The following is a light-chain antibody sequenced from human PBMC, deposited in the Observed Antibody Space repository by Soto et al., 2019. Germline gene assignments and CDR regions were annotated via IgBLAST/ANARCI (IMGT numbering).Light chain of an antibody. CDR3: QQSYNTPRT. Sequence: DIQMTQSPSSLSASVGDRVTITCRASQGISTYLNWYQQKPGKAPKVLIDEASSLQSGVPSRFSGSGSGTDFTLTITSLQPEDFATYYCQQSYNTPRTFGQGTKVDIK. CDR2: EAS. J-gene: IGKJ1*01. CDR1: QGISTY. V-gene: IGKV1-39*01.